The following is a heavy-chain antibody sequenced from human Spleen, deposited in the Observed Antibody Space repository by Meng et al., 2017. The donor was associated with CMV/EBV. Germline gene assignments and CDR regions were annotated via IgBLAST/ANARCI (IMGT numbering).Heavy chain of an antibody. CDR3: ARVFQFKAQVDYSYAMDV. J-gene: IGHJ6*02. CDR1: GDTFGINA. D-gene: IGHD2-15*01. CDR2: IIPVLAKA. Sequence: SVKVSCKASGDTFGINAITWVRQAPRQGLEWLGSIIPVLAKAKYAQKFQDRVTITADKSTSIAYMEMRGLRSDDTAVYYCARVFQFKAQVDYSYAMDVWGPGATVTVSS. V-gene: IGHV1-69*04.